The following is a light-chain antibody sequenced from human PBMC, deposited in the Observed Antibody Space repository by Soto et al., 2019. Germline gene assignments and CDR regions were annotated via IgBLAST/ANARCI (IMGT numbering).Light chain of an antibody. CDR3: QQYGSSPRT. CDR2: GAS. Sequence: EVVLTQSPGTLSLSPGERATLSCRASQSVSSDYLAWYQQKPGQAPRLLIYGASIRATGVPDRFSGSGSGTDFTLTISRLEPEDFAVYYCQQYGSSPRTFGQGTKV. J-gene: IGKJ1*01. V-gene: IGKV3-20*01. CDR1: QSVSSDY.